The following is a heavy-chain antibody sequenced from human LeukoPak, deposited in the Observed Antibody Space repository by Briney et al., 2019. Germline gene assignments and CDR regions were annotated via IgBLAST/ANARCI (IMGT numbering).Heavy chain of an antibody. D-gene: IGHD3-22*01. J-gene: IGHJ3*02. Sequence: PSETLSLTCAVYGGSFSGYYWSWIRQPPGKGLEWIGEINHSGSTNYNPSLKSRVTISVDTSKNQFSLKLSSVTAADTAVYYCARGGYYYDSSGYVRRGNYGGSDAFNIWGQGKMVTVSS. CDR3: ARGGYYYDSSGYVRRGNYGGSDAFNI. CDR2: INHSGST. CDR1: GGSFSGYY. V-gene: IGHV4-34*01.